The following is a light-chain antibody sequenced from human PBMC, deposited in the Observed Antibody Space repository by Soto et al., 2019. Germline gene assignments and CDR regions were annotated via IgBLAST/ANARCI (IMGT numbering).Light chain of an antibody. V-gene: IGKV1-33*01. CDR2: HAS. CDR3: QQSDNLPLT. J-gene: IGKJ4*01. CDR1: QGIAKY. Sequence: DTQMPQSPSSLSASIGDRVTITCQASQGIAKYLHWYQQKPGKAPKLLIYHASNLQTGVPSRFSGSGSGTHFTLIISSLQPDDIATYFCQQSDNLPLTFGGGTKVDIK.